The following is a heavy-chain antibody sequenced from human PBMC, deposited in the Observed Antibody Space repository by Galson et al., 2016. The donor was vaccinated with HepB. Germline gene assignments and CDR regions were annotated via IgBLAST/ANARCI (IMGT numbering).Heavy chain of an antibody. Sequence: SLRLSCAASGFIFSSYAMHWVRQAPGKGLEWVAVIWYDGSLKYYADSVKGRFTISRDNSKNTLYLQMNSLRAEDTAVYYCARDYRSIPPAYYFDYWGQGTLVTVSP. D-gene: IGHD1-14*01. CDR1: GFIFSSYA. CDR2: IWYDGSLK. V-gene: IGHV3-33*01. CDR3: ARDYRSIPPAYYFDY. J-gene: IGHJ4*02.